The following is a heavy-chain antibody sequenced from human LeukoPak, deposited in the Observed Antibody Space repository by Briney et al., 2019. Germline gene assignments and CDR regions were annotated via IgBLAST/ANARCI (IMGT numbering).Heavy chain of an antibody. CDR2: INPNSGGT. Sequence: ASVKVSCKASGYTFTGYYIHWVRQAPGQGLEWMGWINPNSGGTNYVQKFQGRVTMTRDTSTSTVYMELSSLRSEDTAVYYCARGGRIVATIARGSWFDPWGQGTLVIVSS. V-gene: IGHV1-2*02. J-gene: IGHJ5*02. D-gene: IGHD5-12*01. CDR1: GYTFTGYY. CDR3: ARGGRIVATIARGSWFDP.